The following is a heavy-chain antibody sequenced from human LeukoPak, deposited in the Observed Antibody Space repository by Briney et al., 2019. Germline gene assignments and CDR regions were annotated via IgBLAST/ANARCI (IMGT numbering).Heavy chain of an antibody. CDR2: IYTSGST. CDR3: ARDEQQLVGDWFDP. CDR1: GGSISSYY. D-gene: IGHD6-13*01. Sequence: SETLSLTCTVSGGSISSYYWSWIRQPAGKGLEWIGRIYTSGSTNYDPSLKSRVTMSVDTSKNQFSLKLSSVTAADTAVYYCARDEQQLVGDWFDPWSQGTLVSVCS. V-gene: IGHV4-4*07. J-gene: IGHJ5*02.